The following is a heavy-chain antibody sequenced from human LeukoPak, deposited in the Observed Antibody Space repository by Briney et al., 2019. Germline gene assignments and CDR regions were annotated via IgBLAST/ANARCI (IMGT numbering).Heavy chain of an antibody. J-gene: IGHJ6*03. D-gene: IGHD2-2*01. Sequence: ASVKVSCKVSGYTLTELSMHWVRQAPGQGLEWMGWINPNSGGTNYAQKFQGRVTMTRDASISTAYMELSRLRSDDTAVYYCASAGVPGYYYYMDVWGKGTTVTISS. V-gene: IGHV1-2*02. CDR1: GYTLTELS. CDR3: ASAGVPGYYYYMDV. CDR2: INPNSGGT.